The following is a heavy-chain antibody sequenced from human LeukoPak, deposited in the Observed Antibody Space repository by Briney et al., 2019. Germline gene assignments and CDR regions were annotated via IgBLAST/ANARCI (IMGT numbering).Heavy chain of an antibody. CDR3: ARALGDIVVVPAANYFDY. V-gene: IGHV4-34*01. D-gene: IGHD2-2*01. Sequence: SETLSLTCAVYGGSFSGYYWSWIRKPPGKGLEWIGEINHSGSTNYNPSLKSRVTISVDTSKNQFSLTLSSVTAADTAVYYCARALGDIVVVPAANYFDYWGQGSLVTVSS. CDR1: GGSFSGYY. J-gene: IGHJ4*02. CDR2: INHSGST.